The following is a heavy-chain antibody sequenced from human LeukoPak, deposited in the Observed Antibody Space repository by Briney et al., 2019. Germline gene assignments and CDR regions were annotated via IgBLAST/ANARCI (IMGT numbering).Heavy chain of an antibody. CDR3: ARSCRGIVVVSDY. CDR2: IYSRGNT. D-gene: IGHD3-22*01. J-gene: IGHJ4*02. V-gene: IGHV4-39*07. CDR1: GVSISSGSNY. Sequence: SETLSLTCSVSGVSISSGSNYWGWIRQPPGKTLEWIGSIYSRGNTYYNPSLKSRVIILIDTAKNHFSLNLSSVTAADTAVYYCARSCRGIVVVSDYWGQGTLVTVSS.